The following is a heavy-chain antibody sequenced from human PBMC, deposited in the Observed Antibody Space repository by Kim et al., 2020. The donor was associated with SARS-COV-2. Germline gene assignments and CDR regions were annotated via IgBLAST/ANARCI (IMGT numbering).Heavy chain of an antibody. CDR1: GFTFSSYA. CDR3: ARDRATYGSGSYTVGYYYYGMDV. V-gene: IGHV3-30*04. D-gene: IGHD3-10*01. CDR2: ISYDGSNK. J-gene: IGHJ6*02. Sequence: GGSLRLSCAASGFTFSSYAMHWVRQAPGKGLEWVAVISYDGSNKYYVDSVKGRFTISRDNSKNTLYLQMNSLRAEDTAVYYCARDRATYGSGSYTVGYYYYGMDVWGQGTTVTVSS.